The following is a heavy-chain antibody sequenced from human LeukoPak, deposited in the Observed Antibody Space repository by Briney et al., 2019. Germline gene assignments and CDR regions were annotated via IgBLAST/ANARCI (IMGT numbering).Heavy chain of an antibody. J-gene: IGHJ5*02. CDR1: GFTFSNSW. CDR2: IKQDGSEK. Sequence: GGSLRLSCAASGFTFSNSWMNWVRQAPGKGLEWVANIKQDGSEKYYVDSVKGRFTISRDNAKNSLYLQINSLRVEDTAVYYCAREGARSLLWFGESTGDNWFDPWGQGTLVTVSS. D-gene: IGHD3-10*01. CDR3: AREGARSLLWFGESTGDNWFDP. V-gene: IGHV3-7*01.